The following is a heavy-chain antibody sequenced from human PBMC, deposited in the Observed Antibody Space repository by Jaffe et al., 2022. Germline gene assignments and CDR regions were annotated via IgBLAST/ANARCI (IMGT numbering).Heavy chain of an antibody. V-gene: IGHV2-70*01. Sequence: QVTLRESGPALVKPTQTLTLTCTFSGFSLSTSGMCVSWIRQPPGKALEWLALIDWDDDKYYSTSLKTRLTISKDTSKNQVVLTMTNMDPVDTATYYCARIRSGSNYVPYKTYYYYYMDVWGKGTTVTVSS. J-gene: IGHJ6*03. D-gene: IGHD4-4*01. CDR3: ARIRSGSNYVPYKTYYYYYMDV. CDR2: IDWDDDK. CDR1: GFSLSTSGMC.